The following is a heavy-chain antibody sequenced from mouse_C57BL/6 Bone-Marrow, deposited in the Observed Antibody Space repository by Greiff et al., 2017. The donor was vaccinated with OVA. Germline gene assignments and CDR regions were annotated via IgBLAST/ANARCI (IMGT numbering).Heavy chain of an antibody. CDR3: ARHEGYYFNY. V-gene: IGHV5-17*01. CDR1: GFTFSDYG. CDR2: ISSGSSTI. J-gene: IGHJ2*01. Sequence: EVQLVESGGGLVKPGGSLKLSCAASGFTFSDYGMHWVRQAPEKGLEWVAYISSGSSTIYYADTVKGRFTISRDNAKNTLFLQMTSLRSEDTAMYYCARHEGYYFNYWGQGTTLTVSS.